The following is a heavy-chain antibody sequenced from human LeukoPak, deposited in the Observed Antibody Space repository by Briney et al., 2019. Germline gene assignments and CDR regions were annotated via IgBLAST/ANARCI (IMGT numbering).Heavy chain of an antibody. J-gene: IGHJ4*02. CDR3: ARDKLEVATTGSLLDF. V-gene: IGHV3-48*03. CDR1: GFTLSSYE. CDR2: ISSSGSTI. D-gene: IGHD5-12*01. Sequence: PGGSLRLSCAASGFTLSSYEMNWVRQAPGKGLDWVSYISSSGSTIYSANSVKSRFTLSRDTPKKTLFLQMNTLRPPDTPAYYLARDKLEVATTGSLLDFWGQGTLVTVSS.